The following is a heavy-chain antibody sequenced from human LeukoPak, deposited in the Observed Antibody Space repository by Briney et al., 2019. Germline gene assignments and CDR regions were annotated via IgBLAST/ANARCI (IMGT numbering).Heavy chain of an antibody. CDR3: AKDGVWLS. CDR2: ISTGSAYI. D-gene: IGHD5-12*01. V-gene: IGHV3-21*01. CDR1: GFTFHSYW. J-gene: IGHJ4*02. Sequence: GGSLRLSCATSGFTFHSYWMSWVRQAPGKGPEWVSSISTGSAYIYYADSVEGRFTISRDNAKNSLYLQMNSLRAEDTAIYYCAKDGVWLSWGQGTLVAVSS.